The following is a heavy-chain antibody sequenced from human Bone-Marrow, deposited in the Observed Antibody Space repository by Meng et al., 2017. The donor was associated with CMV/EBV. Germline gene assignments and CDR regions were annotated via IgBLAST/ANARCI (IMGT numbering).Heavy chain of an antibody. CDR2: ISSSSNYI. V-gene: IGHV3-21*01. CDR1: GFSFSIYS. D-gene: IGHD2-2*01. CDR3: AREGYCSTTTCYSQVGDY. Sequence: GGSLRLSCEASGFSFSIYSMNWVRQAPGKGLEWVSSISSSSNYIYYADSVRGRFTISRDNAKNSLYLQMNSLRAEDTAVYYCAREGYCSTTTCYSQVGDYWGQGTLVTVSS. J-gene: IGHJ4*02.